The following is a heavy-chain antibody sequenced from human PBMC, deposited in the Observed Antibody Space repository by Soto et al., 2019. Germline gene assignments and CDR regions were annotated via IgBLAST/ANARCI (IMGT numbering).Heavy chain of an antibody. CDR3: AKGNSWSPALVLDI. J-gene: IGHJ3*02. CDR2: ISGSGGST. D-gene: IGHD1-7*01. V-gene: IGHV3-23*01. Sequence: PGGSLRLSCAASGFTFSSYAMNWVRQAPGKGLEWVSAISGSGGSTYYADSVKGRFTISRDSSKSTLYLQMNSLRAEDTTVYYCAKGNSWSPALVLDIWGKGTMVTVSS. CDR1: GFTFSSYA.